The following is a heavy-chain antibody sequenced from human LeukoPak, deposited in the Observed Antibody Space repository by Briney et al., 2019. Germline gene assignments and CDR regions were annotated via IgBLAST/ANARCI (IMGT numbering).Heavy chain of an antibody. V-gene: IGHV3-48*03. CDR2: ISSRGSTI. CDR1: GFTFSSYE. D-gene: IGHD3-10*02. J-gene: IGHJ6*04. Sequence: GGSLRLSCAASGFTFSSYEMNGVRQAPGKGVEGVSYISSRGSTIYYADSVKGRFTISRDNDKNSLYLKMNSLRAEDTAVYYCAELGITMIGGVWGKGTTVTISS. CDR3: AELGITMIGGV.